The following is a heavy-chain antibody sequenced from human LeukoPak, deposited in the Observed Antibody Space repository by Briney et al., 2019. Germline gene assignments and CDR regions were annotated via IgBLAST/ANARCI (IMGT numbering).Heavy chain of an antibody. V-gene: IGHV3-66*04. Sequence: AGGSLRLSCAASEFSVGSNYMTWVRQAPGKGLEWVSLIYSGGSTYYADSVKGRFTISRDNSKNTLYLQMNSLRAEDTAVYYCAKQLRGFDYFYYYMDVWGKGTTVTVSS. CDR3: AKQLRGFDYFYYYMDV. J-gene: IGHJ6*03. CDR1: EFSVGSNY. D-gene: IGHD3-16*01. CDR2: IYSGGST.